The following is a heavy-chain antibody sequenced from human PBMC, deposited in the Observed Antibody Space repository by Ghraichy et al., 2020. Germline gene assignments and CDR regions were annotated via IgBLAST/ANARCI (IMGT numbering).Heavy chain of an antibody. CDR1: GLTFKNYW. D-gene: IGHD6-13*01. CDR3: AKDRGSSWYSDAFDI. Sequence: GGSLRLSCVVSGLTFKNYWMSWVRQAPGKGPEWVANLKPDGSDKYYLDSVKGRFTISRDNSKNTLYLQMNSLRAEDTAVYYCAKDRGSSWYSDAFDIWGQGTMVTVSS. CDR2: LKPDGSDK. V-gene: IGHV3-7*01. J-gene: IGHJ3*02.